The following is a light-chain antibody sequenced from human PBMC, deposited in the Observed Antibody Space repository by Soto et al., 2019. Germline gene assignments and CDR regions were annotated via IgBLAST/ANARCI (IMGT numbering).Light chain of an antibody. V-gene: IGKV1-39*01. CDR3: QHNDGSPGT. J-gene: IGKJ1*01. CDR2: GAN. Sequence: DIQLPQSPSSLSASVGDRITITCRSSQSISRYLNWYQQRPGTAPKVLIFGANTLQSGVPSRFSGSGSGTEFTLTISSLQPEDFATYYCQHNDGSPGTFGQGTKVDVK. CDR1: QSISRY.